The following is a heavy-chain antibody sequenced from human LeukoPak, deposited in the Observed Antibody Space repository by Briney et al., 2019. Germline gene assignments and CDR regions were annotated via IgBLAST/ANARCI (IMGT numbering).Heavy chain of an antibody. V-gene: IGHV4-61*08. D-gene: IGHD3-10*01. CDR2: VYYSGIT. CDR1: GASISSDGYS. Sequence: SETLSLTCTVSGASISSDGYSWSWIRQPPGKGLEWIGYVYYSGITNFNPSLQSRVTISLDTSKNQFSLEVSSVTAADTAVYYCTRDPSIFRGFFDYWGQGTLVTVSS. J-gene: IGHJ4*02. CDR3: TRDPSIFRGFFDY.